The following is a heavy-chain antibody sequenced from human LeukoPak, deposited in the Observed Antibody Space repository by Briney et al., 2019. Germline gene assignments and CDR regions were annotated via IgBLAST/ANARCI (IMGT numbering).Heavy chain of an antibody. CDR3: ARGEYGSGSYHIDY. D-gene: IGHD3-10*01. CDR2: ISSSSSYI. CDR1: GFIFSHHA. V-gene: IGHV3-21*01. Sequence: GGSLRLSCAASGFIFSHHAMNCVRQAPGKGLEWVSFISSSSSYIYYADSVKGRFTISRDNAKNSLYLQMNSLRAEDTAVYYCARGEYGSGSYHIDYWGQGTLVTVSS. J-gene: IGHJ4*02.